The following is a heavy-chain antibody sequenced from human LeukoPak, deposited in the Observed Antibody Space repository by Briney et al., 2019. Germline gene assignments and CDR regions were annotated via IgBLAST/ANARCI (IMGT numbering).Heavy chain of an antibody. Sequence: PGGSLRLSCAASGFTFSTYCMDWVRQAPGKGLEWVSGIVGSGGTTYYADSVKGRFTISRDNSKNTLYLQMNSLRAEDTAVYYCAKAFGTNGYFQLPIDFWGXGTLVTVSX. J-gene: IGHJ4*01. CDR3: AKAFGTNGYFQLPIDF. CDR1: GFTFSTYC. D-gene: IGHD2-8*01. V-gene: IGHV3-23*01. CDR2: IVGSGGTT.